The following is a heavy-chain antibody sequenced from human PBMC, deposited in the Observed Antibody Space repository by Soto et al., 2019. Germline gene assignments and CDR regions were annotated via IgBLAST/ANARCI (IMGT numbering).Heavy chain of an antibody. CDR1: GFTFSSYW. CDR2: IKSDGSST. J-gene: IGHJ4*02. V-gene: IGHV3-74*01. D-gene: IGHD5-12*01. CDR3: ARASWGYDITVDRYFDY. Sequence: EVQLVESGGGLVQPGGSLRLSCAASGFTFSSYWMHWVRQAPGKGLVWVSRIKSDGSSTSYADSVKGRFTISGDNAKNTLYLQMNRLRAEDTAVYYCARASWGYDITVDRYFDYWGQGTLVTVSS.